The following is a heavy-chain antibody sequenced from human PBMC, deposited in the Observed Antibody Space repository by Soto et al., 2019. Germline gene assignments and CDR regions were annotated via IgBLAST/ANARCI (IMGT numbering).Heavy chain of an antibody. J-gene: IGHJ4*02. Sequence: ASVKVSCKGSGFTFSNHDINWVRQAPGQGLEWMGWVNPNSGNTDYAQKIQGRVTMTRDFFINTVNIELTSLRSEDTTVFFCARRARMGTQLWLPFDYWAQGTLVTVSS. CDR3: ARRARMGTQLWLPFDY. CDR2: VNPNSGNT. CDR1: GFTFSNHD. V-gene: IGHV1-8*01. D-gene: IGHD5-18*01.